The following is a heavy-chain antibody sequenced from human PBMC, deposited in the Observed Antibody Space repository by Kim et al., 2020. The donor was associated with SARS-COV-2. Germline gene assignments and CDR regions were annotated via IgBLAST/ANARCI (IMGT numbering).Heavy chain of an antibody. D-gene: IGHD3-22*01. CDR1: GCSISDYH. V-gene: IGHV4-59*01. Sequence: SETLSLTCTVSGCSISDYHWSWIRQPPGKGLEWIGYIVYSGSTSYNPSLKSRVTILVDTSKNHFSLKLSSVTAADTAVYYCARTHYYDRTNFDYWGQGTLVTVSS. CDR3: ARTHYYDRTNFDY. CDR2: IVYSGST. J-gene: IGHJ4*02.